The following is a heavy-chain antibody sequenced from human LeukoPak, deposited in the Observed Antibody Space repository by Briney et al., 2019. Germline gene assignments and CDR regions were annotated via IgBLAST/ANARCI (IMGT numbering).Heavy chain of an antibody. D-gene: IGHD6-13*01. Sequence: PGGSLRLSCAASGFTFSSYSMNWVRQAPGKGLEWVSSISSSSSYIYYADSVKGRFTISRDNAKNSLYLQMNSLRAEDTAVYYCARAPNEGQLVPGVSYYYGMDVWGQGTTVTVSS. CDR3: ARAPNEGQLVPGVSYYYGMDV. J-gene: IGHJ6*02. CDR1: GFTFSSYS. V-gene: IGHV3-21*01. CDR2: ISSSSSYI.